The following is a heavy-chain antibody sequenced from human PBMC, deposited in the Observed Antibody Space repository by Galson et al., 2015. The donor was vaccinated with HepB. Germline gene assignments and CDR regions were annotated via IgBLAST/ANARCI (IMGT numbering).Heavy chain of an antibody. CDR3: AKDRVPDYYYYGMDV. D-gene: IGHD3-10*01. CDR1: GFTFSSYG. Sequence: SLRLSCAASGFTFSSYGMHWVRQAPGKGLEWVAVISYDGSNKYYADSVKGRFTISRDNSKNTLYLQMNSLRAEDTAVYYCAKDRVPDYYYYGMDVWGQGTTVTVSS. J-gene: IGHJ6*02. V-gene: IGHV3-30*18. CDR2: ISYDGSNK.